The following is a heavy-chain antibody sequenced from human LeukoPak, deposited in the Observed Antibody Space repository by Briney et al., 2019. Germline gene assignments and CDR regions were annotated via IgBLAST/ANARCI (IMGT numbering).Heavy chain of an antibody. CDR3: ARDLDYYGSGSHGMDV. CDR1: GYTFTSYY. CDR2: INPSGGST. J-gene: IGHJ6*02. V-gene: IGHV1-46*01. Sequence: ASVKVSCKASGYTFTSYYMHWVRQAPGQGLEWMGIINPSGGSTSYAQKFQGRVTMTRDTSTSTVYMELSSLRSEDTAVYYCARDLDYYGSGSHGMDVWGQGTTVTVSS. D-gene: IGHD3-10*01.